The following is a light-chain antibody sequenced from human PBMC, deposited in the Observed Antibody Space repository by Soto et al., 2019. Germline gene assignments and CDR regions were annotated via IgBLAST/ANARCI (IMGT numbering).Light chain of an antibody. Sequence: EVVLTQSPGTLSLSPGERATLSCRASQIVSNNYLAWYQQKPGQAPRLLIFGSSDRATGIPDRFSGSGSGTDFTLTISRLEPEDFAMYYCQQYGSSPPYTFGLGTKLEIK. CDR1: QIVSNNY. J-gene: IGKJ2*01. CDR2: GSS. CDR3: QQYGSSPPYT. V-gene: IGKV3-20*01.